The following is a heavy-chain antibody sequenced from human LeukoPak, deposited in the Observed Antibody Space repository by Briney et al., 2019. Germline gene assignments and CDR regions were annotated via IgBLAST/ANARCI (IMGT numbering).Heavy chain of an antibody. CDR1: GYTFTGYG. CDR3: VFGECSSTSCYPRRDY. D-gene: IGHD2-2*01. CDR2: INAYSGNT. V-gene: IGHV1-18*01. Sequence: ASVKVSCKASGYTFTGYGISWVRQAPGQGLEWMGWINAYSGNTDYTENLQGRVTMATDTSTATAFMELRSLRSDDTAVYYCVFGECSSTSCYPRRDYWGQGTLVTVSS. J-gene: IGHJ4*02.